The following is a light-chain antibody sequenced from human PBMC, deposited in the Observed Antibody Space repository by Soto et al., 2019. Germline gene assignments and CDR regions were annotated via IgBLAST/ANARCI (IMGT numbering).Light chain of an antibody. CDR2: GAS. V-gene: IGKV3-15*01. CDR3: QQYNNWPPIT. Sequence: IVLTQSPGTLPLSPGERATLSCRASQSVSSSYLAWYQQKPGQAPRLLIYGASTRATGIPARFSGSGSGTEFTLTISSPQSEDFAVYFCQQYNNWPPITFGQGTRLEIK. CDR1: QSVSSSY. J-gene: IGKJ5*01.